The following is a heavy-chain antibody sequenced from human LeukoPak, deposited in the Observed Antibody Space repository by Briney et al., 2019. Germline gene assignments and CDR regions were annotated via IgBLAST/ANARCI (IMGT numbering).Heavy chain of an antibody. V-gene: IGHV5-51*01. D-gene: IGHD5-12*01. Sequence: GESLKISCKGPGYIFTDFWIGWVRQMPGKGLEWMGVIYPRDSDTRYSPSFRGQVTISVDKSINTAYLQRSALKASDTAMYYCARGQGLSGVADLWGPGTLITVSS. CDR2: IYPRDSDT. J-gene: IGHJ5*02. CDR3: ARGQGLSGVADL. CDR1: GYIFTDFW.